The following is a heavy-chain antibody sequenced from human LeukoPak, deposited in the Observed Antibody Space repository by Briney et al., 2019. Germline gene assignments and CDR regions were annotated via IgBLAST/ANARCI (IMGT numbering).Heavy chain of an antibody. CDR1: GFTFSSYS. CDR2: ISSSSSYI. V-gene: IGHV3-21*01. Sequence: PGGSLRLSCAASGFTFSSYSMNWVRQAPGKGLEWVSSISSSSSYIYYADSVKGRFTISRDNAKNSLYLQMNSLRAEDTAVYYCARDLVLEIWSGYSTAGCAFDIWGQGTMVTVSS. J-gene: IGHJ3*02. D-gene: IGHD3-3*01. CDR3: ARDLVLEIWSGYSTAGCAFDI.